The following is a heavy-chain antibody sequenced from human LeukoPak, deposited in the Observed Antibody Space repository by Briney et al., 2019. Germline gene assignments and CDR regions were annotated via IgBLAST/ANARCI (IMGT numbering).Heavy chain of an antibody. Sequence: ASVKVSCKASGYTFTSYGISWVRQAPGQGLEWKGWISAYNGNTNYAQKLQGRVTMTTDTSTSTAYMELRSLRSDDTAVYYCARGYGLRWGHPPFDYWGQGTLVTVSS. V-gene: IGHV1-18*01. CDR3: ARGYGLRWGHPPFDY. J-gene: IGHJ4*02. D-gene: IGHD4-23*01. CDR2: ISAYNGNT. CDR1: GYTFTSYG.